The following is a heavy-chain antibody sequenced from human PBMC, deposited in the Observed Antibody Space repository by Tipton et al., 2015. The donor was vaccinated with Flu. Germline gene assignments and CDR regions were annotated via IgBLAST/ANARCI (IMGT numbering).Heavy chain of an antibody. CDR3: ARETQWSNFDY. CDR1: GFTFSSYE. V-gene: IGHV3-48*03. Sequence: AVSGFTFSSYEMNWVRQAPGKGMEWVSYISSSGSTTYYADSVKGRFTISRDNAKNSLYLQMSSLRAEDTAVYYCARETQWSNFDYWGQGALVTVSS. CDR2: ISSSGSTT. D-gene: IGHD6-19*01. J-gene: IGHJ4*02.